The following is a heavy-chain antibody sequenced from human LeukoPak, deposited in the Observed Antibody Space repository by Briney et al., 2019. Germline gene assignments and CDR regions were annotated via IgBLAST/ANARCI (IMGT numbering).Heavy chain of an antibody. Sequence: PGGSLRLSCAASGFTFSSYAMHWVRQAPGKGLEYVSAISSNGGSTYYANSVKGRFTISRDNSKNTLYLQMNSLRAEDAAVYYCARVWELSDAFDIWGQGTMVTVSS. CDR1: GFTFSSYA. D-gene: IGHD1-26*01. CDR3: ARVWELSDAFDI. J-gene: IGHJ3*02. CDR2: ISSNGGST. V-gene: IGHV3-64*01.